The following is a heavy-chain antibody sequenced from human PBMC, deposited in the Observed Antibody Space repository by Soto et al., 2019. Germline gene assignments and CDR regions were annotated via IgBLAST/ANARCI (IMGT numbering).Heavy chain of an antibody. V-gene: IGHV3-30-3*01. CDR3: ASVVGATAFDI. CDR1: GFTFSSYA. CDR2: ISYDGSNK. Sequence: GGSLRLSCAASGFTFSSYAMHWVRQAPGKGLEWVAVISYDGSNKYYADSVKGRFTISRDNSKNTLYLQMNSLRAEDTAVYYCASVVGATAFDIWGQGTMVTVSS. D-gene: IGHD1-26*01. J-gene: IGHJ3*02.